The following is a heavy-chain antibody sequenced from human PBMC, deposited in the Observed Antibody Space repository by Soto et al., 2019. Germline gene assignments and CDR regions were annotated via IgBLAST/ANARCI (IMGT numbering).Heavy chain of an antibody. CDR1: GFTFSSCT. V-gene: IGHV3-21*01. Sequence: EVHLVESGGGLVKPGGSLRLSCAVSGFTFSSCTMNWVRQAPGKGLEWVSSISPSTSHIYYADSEKGRFTISRDNAKNSLFLQMNSLRAEDTAVYYCAACSGGACHQNYGMDVWVQGSTVTVSS. J-gene: IGHJ6*02. CDR2: ISPSTSHI. CDR3: AACSGGACHQNYGMDV. D-gene: IGHD2-8*02.